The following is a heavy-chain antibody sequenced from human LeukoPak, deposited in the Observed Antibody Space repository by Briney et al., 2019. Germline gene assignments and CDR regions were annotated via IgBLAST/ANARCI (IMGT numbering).Heavy chain of an antibody. V-gene: IGHV3-7*01. CDR2: INQDSSEK. CDR3: AELGITMIGGV. CDR1: GFTLSNYW. Sequence: PGGSLRLSCAASGFTLSNYWMSWVRQAPGKGLEWVANINQDSSEKYYVDSVKGRFTISRDNAKNSLYLQLNTLRPEDTAVYYCAELGITMIGGVWGKGTTVTISS. J-gene: IGHJ6*04. D-gene: IGHD3-10*02.